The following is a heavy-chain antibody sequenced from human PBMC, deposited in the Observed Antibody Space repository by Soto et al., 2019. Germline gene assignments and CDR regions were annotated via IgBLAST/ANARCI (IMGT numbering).Heavy chain of an antibody. Sequence: GGSLRLSCAASGFTVSSNYMSWVRQAPGKGLEWVSVIYSGGSTYYADSVKGRFTISRDNSKNTLYLQMNSLRAEDTAVYYCARGFDWSLWNYWGQGTLVTVSS. J-gene: IGHJ4*02. CDR2: IYSGGST. CDR1: GFTVSSNY. D-gene: IGHD3-9*01. CDR3: ARGFDWSLWNY. V-gene: IGHV3-66*01.